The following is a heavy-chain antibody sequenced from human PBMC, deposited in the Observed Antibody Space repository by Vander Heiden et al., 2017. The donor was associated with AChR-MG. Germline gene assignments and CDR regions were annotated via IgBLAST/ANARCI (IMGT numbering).Heavy chain of an antibody. J-gene: IGHJ4*02. CDR1: GFPSNTTW. Sequence: EVQLVESGGDLVQPGGSLRRSCAASGFPSNTTWMTWVRPAPGKGLEWLANINEDGSQNYYVGSLKGRFTISRDNAKNSLYLQMNSLRVEDTAVYYCAKDTPGGSYDYWGQGTLVTVSS. V-gene: IGHV3-7*03. CDR3: AKDTPGGSYDY. CDR2: INEDGSQN. D-gene: IGHD1-26*01.